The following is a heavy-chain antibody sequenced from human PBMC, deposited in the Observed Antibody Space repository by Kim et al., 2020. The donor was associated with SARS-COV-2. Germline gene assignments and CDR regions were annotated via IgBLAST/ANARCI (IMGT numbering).Heavy chain of an antibody. Sequence: ASVKVSCKASGYTFTGYYMHWVRQAPGQGLEWMGRINPNSGGTNYAQKFQGRVTMTRDTSISTAYMELSRLSSDDTAVYYCARIGSRIITISGVGQPDYWGQGTLVTVSS. CDR1: GYTFTGYY. CDR3: ARIGSRIITISGVGQPDY. J-gene: IGHJ4*02. V-gene: IGHV1-2*06. CDR2: INPNSGGT. D-gene: IGHD3-3*01.